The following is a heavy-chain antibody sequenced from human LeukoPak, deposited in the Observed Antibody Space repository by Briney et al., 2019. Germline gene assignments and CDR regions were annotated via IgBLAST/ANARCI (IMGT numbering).Heavy chain of an antibody. V-gene: IGHV3-9*01. CDR3: AKNLGYCSSTSCPEGYYYGMDV. D-gene: IGHD2-2*01. CDR1: GFTFDDYA. CDR2: ISWNSGSI. J-gene: IGHJ6*02. Sequence: GGSLRLSCAASGFTFDDYAMHWVRQAPGKGLEWVSGISWNSGSIGYADSVKGRFTISRDNAKNSLYLQMNSLRAEDTALYYCAKNLGYCSSTSCPEGYYYGMDVWGQGATVTVSS.